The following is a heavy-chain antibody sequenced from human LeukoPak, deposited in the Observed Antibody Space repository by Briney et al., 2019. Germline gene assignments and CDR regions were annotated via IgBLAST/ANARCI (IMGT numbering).Heavy chain of an antibody. D-gene: IGHD2-15*01. CDR3: ARGRIVVVVAAIRSFDP. CDR2: INHSGST. V-gene: IGHV4-34*01. J-gene: IGHJ5*02. Sequence: PSETLSLTCAVYGGSFSGYYWSWIRQPPGKGLEWIGEINHSGSTNYNPSLKSRVTISVDTSKNQFSLKLSSVTAADTAVYYCARGRIVVVVAAIRSFDPWGQGTLVTVSS. CDR1: GGSFSGYY.